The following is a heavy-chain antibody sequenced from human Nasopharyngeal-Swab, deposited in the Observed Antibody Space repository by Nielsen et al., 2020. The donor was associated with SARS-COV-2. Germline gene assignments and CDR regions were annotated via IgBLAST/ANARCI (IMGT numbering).Heavy chain of an antibody. CDR3: ARVSGYCSSTSCYTGGIDY. D-gene: IGHD2-2*02. Sequence: GESLKISCAASGFTFSSYGMHWVRQAPGKGLEWVAVISYDGSNKYYADSVKGRFTISRDNSKNTLYLQMNSLRAEDTAVYYCARVSGYCSSTSCYTGGIDYWGQGTLVTVSS. CDR2: ISYDGSNK. V-gene: IGHV3-30*03. J-gene: IGHJ4*02. CDR1: GFTFSSYG.